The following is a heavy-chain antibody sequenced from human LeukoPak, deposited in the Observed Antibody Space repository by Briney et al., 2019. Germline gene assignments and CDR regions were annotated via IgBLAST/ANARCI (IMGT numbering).Heavy chain of an antibody. J-gene: IGHJ6*03. CDR3: ARVNPDQYYYYMDV. Sequence: SGTLSLTCTVSGGSISSYYWSWIRQPPGKGLEWIGYIYYSGSTNYNPSLKSRVTISVDTSKNQFSLKLSSVTAADTAVYYCARVNPDQYYYYMDVWGKGTTVTISS. CDR1: GGSISSYY. CDR2: IYYSGST. V-gene: IGHV4-59*01.